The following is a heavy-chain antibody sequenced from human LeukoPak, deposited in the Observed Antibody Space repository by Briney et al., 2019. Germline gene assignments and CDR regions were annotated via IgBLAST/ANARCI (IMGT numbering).Heavy chain of an antibody. CDR3: ARQGYFDWLSDY. J-gene: IGHJ4*02. D-gene: IGHD3-9*01. CDR1: GGSFSGYY. Sequence: SETLSLTCAVYGGSFSGYYWSWIRQPPGKGLEWIGEINHSGSTNYNPSLKSRVTISVDTSKNQFSLKLSSVTAADTAVYYCARQGYFDWLSDYWGQGTLVTVSS. CDR2: INHSGST. V-gene: IGHV4-34*01.